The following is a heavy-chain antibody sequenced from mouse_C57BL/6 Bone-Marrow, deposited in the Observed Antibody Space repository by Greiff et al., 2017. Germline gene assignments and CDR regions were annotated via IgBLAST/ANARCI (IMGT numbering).Heavy chain of an antibody. CDR2: IDPETGGT. D-gene: IGHD1-1*01. CDR1: GYTFTDYE. V-gene: IGHV1-15*01. CDR3: TRVLRGFAY. Sequence: LVESGAELVRPGASVTLSCKASGYTFTDYEMHWVKQTPVHGLEWIGAIDPETGGTAYNQKFKGKAILTADKSSSTAYMGLRSLTSEDSAVYYCTRVLRGFAYWGQGTLVTVSA. J-gene: IGHJ3*01.